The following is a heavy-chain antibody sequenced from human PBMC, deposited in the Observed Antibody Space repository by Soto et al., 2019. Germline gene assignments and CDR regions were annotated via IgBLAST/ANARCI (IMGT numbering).Heavy chain of an antibody. Sequence: GGSLRLSCAASGFTFSSYSMNWVRQAPGKGLEWVSSISSSSSYIYYAGSVKGRFTISRDNAKNSLYLQMNSLRAEDTAVYYCARDLGTGTTFRYFDYWGQGTLVTVSS. CDR2: ISSSSSYI. CDR3: ARDLGTGTTFRYFDY. V-gene: IGHV3-21*01. D-gene: IGHD1-7*01. J-gene: IGHJ4*02. CDR1: GFTFSSYS.